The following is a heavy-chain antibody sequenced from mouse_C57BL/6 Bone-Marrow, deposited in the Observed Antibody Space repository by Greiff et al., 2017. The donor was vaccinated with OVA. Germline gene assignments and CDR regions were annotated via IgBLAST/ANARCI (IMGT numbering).Heavy chain of an antibody. J-gene: IGHJ4*01. CDR2: ISSGGAYI. CDR1: GFTFSSYA. V-gene: IGHV5-9-1*02. CDR3: TRLLDALDY. Sequence: EVQRVESGEGLVKPGGSLKLSCAASGFTFSSYAMSWVRPTPEKRLEWVAYISSGGAYIYYADTVKGRFTISRDNARNTLYLQMSSLKSKDTAMYYCTRLLDALDYWGQGTSVTVSS. D-gene: IGHD2-1*01.